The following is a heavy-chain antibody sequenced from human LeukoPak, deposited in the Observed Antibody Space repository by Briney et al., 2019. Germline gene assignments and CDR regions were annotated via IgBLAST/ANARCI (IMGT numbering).Heavy chain of an antibody. V-gene: IGHV4-38-2*02. CDR1: GYSISTDYY. CDR3: ARVARCTSCFDVDY. Sequence: PSETLSLTCSVSGYSISTDYYWGWIRQPPGKGLEWIGSISHSGNTYYNPSLKSRVTISLHTSMNQFSLKVSSVTAADTAVYYCARVARCTSCFDVDYWGQGTLVTVSS. D-gene: IGHD2-2*01. CDR2: ISHSGNT. J-gene: IGHJ4*02.